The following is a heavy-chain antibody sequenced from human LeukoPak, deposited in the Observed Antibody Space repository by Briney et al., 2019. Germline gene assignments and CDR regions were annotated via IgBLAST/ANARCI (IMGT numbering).Heavy chain of an antibody. V-gene: IGHV1-2*02. CDR2: INPNSGDT. CDR1: GYTFSGYY. Sequence: ASVKVSCKASGYTFSGYYLHWVRQAPGQGLEWMGWINPNSGDTGYAQRFQGRVTMTRNTSISTAYMELSSLRSEDTAVYYCARAEGGIAVAGNDYWGQGTLVTVSS. J-gene: IGHJ4*02. CDR3: ARAEGGIAVAGNDY. D-gene: IGHD6-19*01.